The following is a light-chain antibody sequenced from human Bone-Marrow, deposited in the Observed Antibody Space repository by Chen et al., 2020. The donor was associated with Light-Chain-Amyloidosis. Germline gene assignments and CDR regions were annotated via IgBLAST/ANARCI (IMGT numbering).Light chain of an antibody. CDR2: RDT. V-gene: IGLV3-25*03. CDR3: QSADSSGTYEVM. CDR1: DFPTKY. Sequence: SYELTQPPSVSASPGQTARITCSGDDFPTKYAYWYQQKPGHAPVLVIHRDTERPSGISERFSGCSSGTTATLTSSGVQAEDEADYHCQSADSSGTYEVMFGGGTKLTVL. J-gene: IGLJ3*02.